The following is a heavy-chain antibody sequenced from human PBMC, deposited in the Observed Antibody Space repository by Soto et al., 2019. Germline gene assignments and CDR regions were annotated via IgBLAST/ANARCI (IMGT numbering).Heavy chain of an antibody. Sequence: QVQLVESGGGVVQPGRSLRLSCAASGFTFSSYAMHWVRQAPGKGLEWVAVISYDGSNKYYADSVKGRFTISRDNSKNTLYLQMISLIAEDTAVYYCARGAGTYGGNCLPHDYWGQGTLVSVFS. V-gene: IGHV3-30-3*01. CDR2: ISYDGSNK. J-gene: IGHJ4*02. D-gene: IGHD2-15*01. CDR3: ARGAGTYGGNCLPHDY. CDR1: GFTFSSYA.